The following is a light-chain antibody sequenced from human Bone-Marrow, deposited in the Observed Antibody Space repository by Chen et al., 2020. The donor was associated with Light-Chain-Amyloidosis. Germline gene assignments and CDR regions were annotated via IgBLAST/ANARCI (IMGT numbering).Light chain of an antibody. J-gene: IGLJ3*02. CDR3: QSYQGSSQGV. Sequence: NFMLTHPHSVSASPGKTVIISCTRCSGSIATNYVQWYQQRPGSSPTTVIDEDDQRPSGVPDRFSGSIDRSSNSASLTISGLKTEDEADYYCQSYQGSSQGVFGGGTKLTVL. CDR1: SGSIATNY. CDR2: EDD. V-gene: IGLV6-57*01.